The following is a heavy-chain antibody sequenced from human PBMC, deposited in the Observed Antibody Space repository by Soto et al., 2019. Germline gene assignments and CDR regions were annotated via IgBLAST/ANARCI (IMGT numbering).Heavy chain of an antibody. CDR1: GFTFSSYS. Sequence: GGSLRLSCAASGFTFSSYSMNWVRQAPGKGLEWVSYISSSSTIYYADSVKARFTISRDNAKNSLYLQMNSLRAEDTAVYYCAGRDIVVVTAFDPLGQGTLVTVSS. V-gene: IGHV3-48*01. CDR2: ISSSSTI. J-gene: IGHJ5*02. CDR3: AGRDIVVVTAFDP. D-gene: IGHD2-2*01.